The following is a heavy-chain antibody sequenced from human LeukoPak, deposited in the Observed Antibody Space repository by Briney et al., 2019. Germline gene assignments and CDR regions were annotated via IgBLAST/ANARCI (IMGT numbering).Heavy chain of an antibody. J-gene: IGHJ5*02. CDR1: GFMFDIYG. V-gene: IGHV3-20*04. CDR2: INWNGGRT. D-gene: IGHD6-13*01. CDR3: ARDPLIAAGGINWFDP. Sequence: GGSLRLSCAASGFMFDIYGMSWVRQAPGKGLEWVSGINWNGGRTGYADSVKGRFTISRDNAKNSLYLQMNSLGAEDTAFYYCARDPLIAAGGINWFDPWGQGTLVTVSS.